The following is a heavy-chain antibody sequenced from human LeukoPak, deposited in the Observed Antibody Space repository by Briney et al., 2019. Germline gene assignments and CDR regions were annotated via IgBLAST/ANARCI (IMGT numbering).Heavy chain of an antibody. J-gene: IGHJ4*02. Sequence: ASVKVSCKASGYTFTGYYMHWVRQAPGQGLEWMGWINPNSGGTNYAQKFQGRVTMTRATSISTAYMELSRLRSDDTAVYYCAKRAIVAAVKYSDYWGQGTLVTVSS. CDR2: INPNSGGT. CDR3: AKRAIVAAVKYSDY. CDR1: GYTFTGYY. V-gene: IGHV1-2*02. D-gene: IGHD6-13*01.